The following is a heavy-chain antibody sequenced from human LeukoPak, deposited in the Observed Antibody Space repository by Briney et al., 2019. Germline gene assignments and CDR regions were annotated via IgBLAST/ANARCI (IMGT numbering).Heavy chain of an antibody. Sequence: GGSLGLSCAASGFTFSSCSMNWVRQAPGKGLEWVSYISSSSSTIYYADSVKGRFTISRDNAKSSLYLQMNSLTDEDTAVYYCARTFYYDSSTYPNWFDPWGQGTLVTVSS. V-gene: IGHV3-48*02. D-gene: IGHD3-22*01. CDR2: ISSSSSTI. CDR3: ARTFYYDSSTYPNWFDP. J-gene: IGHJ5*02. CDR1: GFTFSSCS.